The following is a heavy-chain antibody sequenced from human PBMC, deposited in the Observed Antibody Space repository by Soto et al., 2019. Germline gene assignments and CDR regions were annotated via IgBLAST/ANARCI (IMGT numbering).Heavy chain of an antibody. J-gene: IGHJ3*02. V-gene: IGHV4-59*01. Sequence: QVQLQESGPGLVKPSETLSLTCTVSGGSISSYYWSWIRQPPGKGLEWIGYIYYSGSTNYNPSLKRRVTISVDTSKNQFSLKLSSVTAADTAVYYCARALILTGYYIRDAFDIWGQGTMVTVSS. CDR2: IYYSGST. CDR1: GGSISSYY. D-gene: IGHD3-9*01. CDR3: ARALILTGYYIRDAFDI.